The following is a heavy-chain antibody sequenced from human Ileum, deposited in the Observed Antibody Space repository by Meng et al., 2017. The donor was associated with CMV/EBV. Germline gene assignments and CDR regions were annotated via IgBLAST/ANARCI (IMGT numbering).Heavy chain of an antibody. Sequence: GSLRLSCTVSGYSISSGYYWGWIRQPPGKGLEWIGIIYRTGSTYYNPSLKSRVTISVDMSKNQFYLNLNSVTAADTDVYFCVRGVIAVVPAARFSGFDPWGQGTLVTVSS. CDR3: VRGVIAVVPAARFSGFDP. J-gene: IGHJ5*02. V-gene: IGHV4-38-2*02. CDR1: GYSISSGYY. CDR2: IYRTGST. D-gene: IGHD2-2*01.